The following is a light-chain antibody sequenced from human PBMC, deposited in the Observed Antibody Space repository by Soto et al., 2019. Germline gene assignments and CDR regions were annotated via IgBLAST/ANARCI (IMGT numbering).Light chain of an antibody. CDR3: SSHTSSSTLV. CDR2: DVS. J-gene: IGLJ2*01. Sequence: QSALTQPASVSGSPGQSITISCTGTSSDVGGSNFVSWYQQHPGKAPKLMIYDVSNRPSGVPNRFSGSKSGNTASLTIFGLLSEDEADYYCSSHTSSSTLVFGGGTKVIVL. CDR1: SSDVGGSNF. V-gene: IGLV2-14*01.